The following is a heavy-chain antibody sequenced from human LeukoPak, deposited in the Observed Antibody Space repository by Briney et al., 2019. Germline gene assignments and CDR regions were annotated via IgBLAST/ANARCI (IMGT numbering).Heavy chain of an antibody. CDR3: ATDTIFGVWAAGTSRYFQH. Sequence: ASVKVSCKVSGYTLTELSMHWVRQAPGKGLEWMGGFDPEDGETIYAQKLQGRVTMTEDTSTDTAYMELSSLRSEDTAVYYCATDTIFGVWAAGTSRYFQHWGQGTLVTVSS. D-gene: IGHD6-13*01. J-gene: IGHJ1*01. V-gene: IGHV1-24*01. CDR2: FDPEDGET. CDR1: GYTLTELS.